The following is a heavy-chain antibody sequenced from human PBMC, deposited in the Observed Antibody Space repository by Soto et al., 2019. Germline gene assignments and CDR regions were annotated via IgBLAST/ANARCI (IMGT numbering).Heavy chain of an antibody. CDR3: ARTGRLQLKRGGMDV. CDR2: IIPIFGTA. CDR1: GGTFSSYA. J-gene: IGHJ6*02. Sequence: QVQLVQSGAEVKKPGSSVKVSCKASGGTFSSYAISWVRQAPGQGLEWMGGIIPIFGTANYAQKFQGRVTSTADESTSTAYRERSSLRSEDTAVYYCARTGRLQLKRGGMDVWGQGTTVTVSS. V-gene: IGHV1-69*01. D-gene: IGHD5-12*01.